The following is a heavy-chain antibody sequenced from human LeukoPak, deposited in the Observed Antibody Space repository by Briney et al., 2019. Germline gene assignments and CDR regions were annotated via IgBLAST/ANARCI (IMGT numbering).Heavy chain of an antibody. V-gene: IGHV4-39*07. CDR1: GGSISSSTYY. CDR2: MYYSGST. J-gene: IGHJ4*02. D-gene: IGHD6-19*01. CDR3: ARDQYSSGFYFDY. Sequence: SETLSLTCTVSGGSISSSTYYWGWIRQPPGKGLEWIGSMYYSGSTYYNPSLTSRVTISVDTSKNQFSLNLSSVTAEDTAVYYCARDQYSSGFYFDYWGQGTLVTVSS.